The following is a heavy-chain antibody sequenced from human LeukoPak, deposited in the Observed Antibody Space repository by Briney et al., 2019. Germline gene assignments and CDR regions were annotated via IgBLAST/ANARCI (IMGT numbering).Heavy chain of an antibody. CDR3: ARETFCTNTTCPIGDHFDY. J-gene: IGHJ4*02. V-gene: IGHV3-48*01. D-gene: IGHD2-2*01. Sequence: GGSLRLSCAASGFTFSSYSMNWVRQAPGKGLEWISYISETSSFMYYADSVKGRFTISRDNAKNSLYLQMNSLRAEDTAVYYCARETFCTNTTCPIGDHFDYWGQGTLVTVSS. CDR2: ISETSSFM. CDR1: GFTFSSYS.